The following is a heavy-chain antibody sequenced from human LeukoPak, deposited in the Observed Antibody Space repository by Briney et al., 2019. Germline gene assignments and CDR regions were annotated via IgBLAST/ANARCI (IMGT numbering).Heavy chain of an antibody. D-gene: IGHD3-10*01. CDR1: GDSISSSGNH. V-gene: IGHV4-39*07. CDR3: ARARGVGYYFDY. Sequence: SETLSLTCTVSGDSISSSGNHWGWIRQPPGKGLGWIGEIYHSGSTNYNPSLKSRVTISVDKSKNQFSLKLSSVTAADTAVYYCARARGVGYYFDYWGQGTLVTVSS. J-gene: IGHJ4*02. CDR2: IYHSGST.